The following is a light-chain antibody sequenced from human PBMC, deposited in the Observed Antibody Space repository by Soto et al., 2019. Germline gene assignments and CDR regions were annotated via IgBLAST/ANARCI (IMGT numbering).Light chain of an antibody. CDR1: QTVSSSF. J-gene: IGKJ1*01. CDR3: QQYGSSPGT. CDR2: GAS. Sequence: EIVLTQSPGTLSLAQGEGATLSCRASQTVSSSFLAWYQQKAGQAPRLLIYGASSRATGIPDRFSGSGSGTDFTLTITRLEPEDFAVYYCQQYGSSPGTFGQGTKVGIK. V-gene: IGKV3-20*01.